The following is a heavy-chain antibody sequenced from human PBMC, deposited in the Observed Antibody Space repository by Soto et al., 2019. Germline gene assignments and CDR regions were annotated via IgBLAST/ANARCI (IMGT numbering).Heavy chain of an antibody. Sequence: QVHLVESGGGVVQPGRSPRLSCAASGFNFRSNAMHWVRQAPGKGLEWVAIISDDGNIKYYADSVKGRFSISRDNSKNTVYLQMNSLSVQDTAVYYCAKALDTAMDPLDYWGQGTLVTVSS. V-gene: IGHV3-30-3*01. CDR3: AKALDTAMDPLDY. D-gene: IGHD5-18*01. CDR2: ISDDGNIK. J-gene: IGHJ4*02. CDR1: GFNFRSNA.